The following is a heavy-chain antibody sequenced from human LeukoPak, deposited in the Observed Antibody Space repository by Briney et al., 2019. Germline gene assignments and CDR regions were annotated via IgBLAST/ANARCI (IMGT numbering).Heavy chain of an antibody. CDR2: IYYSGST. V-gene: IGHV4-39*01. Sequence: ASETLSLTCTVSGVSISSGGYYWSWIRQHPGKGLEWIGYIYYSGSTYYNPSLKSRVTISVDTSKNQFSLKLSSVTAADTAVYYCVNSSPGGGWLVSGNFDYWGQGTLVTVSS. CDR1: GVSISSGGYY. D-gene: IGHD6-19*01. J-gene: IGHJ4*02. CDR3: VNSSPGGGWLVSGNFDY.